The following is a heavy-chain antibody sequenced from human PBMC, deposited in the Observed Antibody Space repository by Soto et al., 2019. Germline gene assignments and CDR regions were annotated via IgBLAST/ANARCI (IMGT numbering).Heavy chain of an antibody. CDR1: GFVFSTYS. Sequence: EVQLVESGGGLVQPGGSLRLSCAASGFVFSTYSMNWVRQAPGKGLEWVSYIRSSSSTIYYADSVQGRFTISRDNAKNSLYLQVNSLRDEDTAVYYCARPAGRVDYFDYWGQGTLVTVSS. D-gene: IGHD2-15*01. V-gene: IGHV3-48*02. CDR2: IRSSSSTI. CDR3: ARPAGRVDYFDY. J-gene: IGHJ4*02.